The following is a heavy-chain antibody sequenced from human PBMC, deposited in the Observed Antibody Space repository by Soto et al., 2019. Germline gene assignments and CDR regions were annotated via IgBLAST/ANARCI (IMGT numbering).Heavy chain of an antibody. CDR1: GGSINGGRYY. V-gene: IGHV4-31*03. J-gene: IGHJ6*02. CDR2: IYESGTI. CDR3: ARDRGFGMDA. Sequence: QVPLQESGPGLVKPSQTLSLTCTVSGGSINGGRYYWNWLRQHPGKGLEWIGYIYESGTIDYNPSLKSRVIISEDTSKNQFSLSLISVTAADTAVYYCARDRGFGMDAWGQGTMVIVSS.